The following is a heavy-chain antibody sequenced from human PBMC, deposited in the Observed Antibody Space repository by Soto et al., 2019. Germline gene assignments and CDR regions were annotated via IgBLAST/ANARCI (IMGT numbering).Heavy chain of an antibody. Sequence: SETLSLTCTVSGGSISSYYWSWIRQPPGKGLEWIGYIYYSGSTNYNPSLKSRVTISVDTSKNQFSLKLSSVTAADTAVYYCARQGITGTSSHDAFDIWGQGTMVTVSS. CDR2: IYYSGST. CDR1: GGSISSYY. D-gene: IGHD1-7*01. J-gene: IGHJ3*02. CDR3: ARQGITGTSSHDAFDI. V-gene: IGHV4-59*08.